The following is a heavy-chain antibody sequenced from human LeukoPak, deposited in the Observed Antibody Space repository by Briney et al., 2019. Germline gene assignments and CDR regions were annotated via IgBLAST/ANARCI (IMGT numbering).Heavy chain of an antibody. CDR1: GYTFTGYY. CDR3: ARDFFFGDYDSSGYYDY. J-gene: IGHJ4*02. Sequence: ASVKVSCKASGYTFTGYYMHWVRQAPGQGLEWMGWINPNSGGTNYAQKFQGRVTITADKSTSTAYMELSSLRSEDTAVYYCARDFFFGDYDSSGYYDYWGQGTLVTVSS. D-gene: IGHD3-22*01. CDR2: INPNSGGT. V-gene: IGHV1-2*02.